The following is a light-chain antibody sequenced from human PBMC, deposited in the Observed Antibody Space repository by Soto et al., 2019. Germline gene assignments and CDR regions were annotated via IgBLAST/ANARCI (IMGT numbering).Light chain of an antibody. Sequence: IGLTQSPATLSFPPGERATLSCRASPSVPNFVAWYQQKPGQAPRLLIYGAFNRATGIPARCSGYGSGRDSSSNRVYLGAHPSAIGYCPHRGAGPPPTLGRGTQVEIK. J-gene: IGKJ5*01. V-gene: IGKV3-11*02. CDR1: PSVPNF. CDR3: PHRGAGPPPT. CDR2: GAF.